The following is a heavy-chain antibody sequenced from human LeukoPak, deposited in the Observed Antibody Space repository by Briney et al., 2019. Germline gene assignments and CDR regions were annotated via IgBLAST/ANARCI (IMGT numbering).Heavy chain of an antibody. V-gene: IGHV4-39*01. CDR1: GGSISSSSYY. J-gene: IGHJ3*02. CDR3: VRQGDIVVVPAAKRWGPDDAFDI. Sequence: PSETLSLTCTVSGGSISSSSYYWGWIRQPPGKGLEWIGSIYYSGSTYYNPSLKSRVTTSVDTSKNQFSLKLSSVTAADTAVYYCVRQGDIVVVPAAKRWGPDDAFDIWGQGTMVTVSS. D-gene: IGHD2-2*01. CDR2: IYYSGST.